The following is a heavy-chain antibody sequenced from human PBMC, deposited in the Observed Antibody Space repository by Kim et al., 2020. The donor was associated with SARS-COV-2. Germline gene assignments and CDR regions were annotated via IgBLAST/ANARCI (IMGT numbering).Heavy chain of an antibody. D-gene: IGHD5-12*01. J-gene: IGHJ4*02. Sequence: ASVKVSCKVSGYTLTELSMHWVRQAPGKGLEWMGGFDPEDGETIYAQKFQGRVTMTEDTSTDTAYMELSSLRSEDTAVYYCATGGDIVATIYYFDYWGQGTLVTVSS. CDR3: ATGGDIVATIYYFDY. CDR1: GYTLTELS. V-gene: IGHV1-24*01. CDR2: FDPEDGET.